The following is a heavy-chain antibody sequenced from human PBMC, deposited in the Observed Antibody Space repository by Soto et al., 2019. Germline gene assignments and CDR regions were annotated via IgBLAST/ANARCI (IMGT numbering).Heavy chain of an antibody. CDR3: ASLRFLEWLFDVWFDP. V-gene: IGHV4-34*01. CDR1: GGSLSGYY. Sequence: QVQLQQWGAGLLKPSETLSLTCAVYGGSLSGYYWSWIRQPPGKGLEWIGDINHSGSTNYNPSLKSRVTISVDTSKNQFSLKVTSVTAADTAVYYCASLRFLEWLFDVWFDPWGQGTLVTVSS. D-gene: IGHD3-3*01. J-gene: IGHJ5*02. CDR2: INHSGST.